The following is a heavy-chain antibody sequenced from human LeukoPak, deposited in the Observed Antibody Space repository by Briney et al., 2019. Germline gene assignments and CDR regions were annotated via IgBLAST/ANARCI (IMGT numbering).Heavy chain of an antibody. CDR1: GGTFTSYA. D-gene: IGHD2-2*01. J-gene: IGHJ4*02. V-gene: IGHV1-69*04. CDR3: ARDWEGYCVSTSCPAFDS. CDR2: IIPVLGIP. Sequence: SVKVSCKASGGTFTSYAISWVRQAPGQGLEWMGRIIPVLGIPTYAQNFQGRLTITADKSTGTAYMELSSLRSEDTAIYYCARDWEGYCVSTSCPAFDSWGQGTLVTVSS.